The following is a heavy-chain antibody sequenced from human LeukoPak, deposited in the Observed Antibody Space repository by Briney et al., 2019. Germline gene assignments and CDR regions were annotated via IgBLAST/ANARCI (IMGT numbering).Heavy chain of an antibody. D-gene: IGHD3-22*01. Sequence: SETLSLTCTVSGGSISSGSYYWSWIRQPAGKGLEWIGRIYTSGSTNYNPSLKSRVTISLDTSKNQFSLKLTSVTAADTAVYHCASSIYYYDRSGYLDWGQGTLVTVSS. CDR1: GGSISSGSYY. V-gene: IGHV4-61*02. CDR2: IYTSGST. CDR3: ASSIYYYDRSGYLD. J-gene: IGHJ4*02.